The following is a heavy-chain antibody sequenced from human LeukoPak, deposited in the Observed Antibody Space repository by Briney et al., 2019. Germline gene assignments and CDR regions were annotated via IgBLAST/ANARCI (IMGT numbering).Heavy chain of an antibody. D-gene: IGHD3-10*01. Sequence: PGGSLRLSCEGSGFSVSTKYMNGVRQAPGKGLEWVSILYSGSSTYYTDSVKGRFTVSRDDSKNTLYLHMNSLGVEDTAVYYCARVGDHYHWYLDVWGRGTLVTVSS. CDR2: LYSGSST. CDR3: ARVGDHYHWYLDV. J-gene: IGHJ2*01. V-gene: IGHV3-53*01. CDR1: GFSVSTKY.